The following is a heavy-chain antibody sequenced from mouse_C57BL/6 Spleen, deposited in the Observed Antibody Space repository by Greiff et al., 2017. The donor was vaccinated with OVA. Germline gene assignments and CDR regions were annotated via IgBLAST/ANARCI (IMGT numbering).Heavy chain of an antibody. J-gene: IGHJ1*03. CDR1: GFTFSSYG. Sequence: VQLQQSGGDLVKPGGSLKLSCAASGFTFSSYGMSWVRQTPDKRLEWVATISSGGSYTYYPDSVKGRFTISRDNAKNTLYLQMSSLKSEDTAMYYCARHEYYGSSHWYFDVWGTGTTVTVSS. CDR2: ISSGGSYT. CDR3: ARHEYYGSSHWYFDV. D-gene: IGHD1-1*01. V-gene: IGHV5-6*01.